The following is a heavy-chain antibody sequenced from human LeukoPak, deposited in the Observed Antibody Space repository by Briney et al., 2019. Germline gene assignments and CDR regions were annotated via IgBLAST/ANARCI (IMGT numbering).Heavy chain of an antibody. V-gene: IGHV1-2*02. J-gene: IGHJ4*02. CDR3: ARAKSVRYSSGWYTDY. CDR1: GYTFTGYY. CDR2: INPNSGGT. D-gene: IGHD6-19*01. Sequence: ASVKVPCKASGYTFTGYYMHWVRQAPGQGLEWMGWINPNSGGTNYAQKFQGRVTMTRDTSISTAYMELSRLRSDDTAVYYCARAKSVRYSSGWYTDYWGQGTLVTVSS.